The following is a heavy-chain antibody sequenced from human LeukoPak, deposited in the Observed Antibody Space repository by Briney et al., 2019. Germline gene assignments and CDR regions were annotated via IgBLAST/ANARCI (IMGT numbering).Heavy chain of an antibody. CDR2: ISSTGSYI. D-gene: IGHD1-1*01. CDR1: GFTFSSYD. J-gene: IGHJ5*02. Sequence: TGGSLRLSCEGSGFTFSSYDLSWVRQAPGKGLEWVSSISSTGSYIYYADSVKGRFTISRDNPGNVVYLQMDSLRAEDTAVYYCTRVAQSGPTGWFDPWGQGTLVTVSS. V-gene: IGHV3-21*01. CDR3: TRVAQSGPTGWFDP.